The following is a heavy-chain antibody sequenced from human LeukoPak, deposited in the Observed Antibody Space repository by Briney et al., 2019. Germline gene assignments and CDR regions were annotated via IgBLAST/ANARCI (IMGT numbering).Heavy chain of an antibody. D-gene: IGHD3-10*01. CDR1: GGSISSSSYY. Sequence: SETLSLTCTVSGGSISSSSYYWGWIRQPPGKGLEWIGSIYYSGSTYYSPSLKSRVTISVDTSKNQFSLKLSSVTAADTAVYYCARHSNSRRGVIITGPTGPNDDWGQGTLVTVSS. CDR3: ARHSNSRRGVIITGPTGPNDD. J-gene: IGHJ4*02. CDR2: IYYSGST. V-gene: IGHV4-39*01.